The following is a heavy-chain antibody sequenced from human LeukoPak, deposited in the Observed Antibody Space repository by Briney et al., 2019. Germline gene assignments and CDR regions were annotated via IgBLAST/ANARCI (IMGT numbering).Heavy chain of an antibody. CDR2: IIPILGIA. Sequence: SVKVSCRASGGTFSSYTISWVRQAPGQGLEWMGRIIPILGIANYAQRFQGRVTITADKSTSTAYMELSSLRSEDTAVYYCARAGYNHYFDYWGQGTLVTVS. J-gene: IGHJ4*02. D-gene: IGHD5-18*01. V-gene: IGHV1-69*02. CDR1: GGTFSSYT. CDR3: ARAGYNHYFDY.